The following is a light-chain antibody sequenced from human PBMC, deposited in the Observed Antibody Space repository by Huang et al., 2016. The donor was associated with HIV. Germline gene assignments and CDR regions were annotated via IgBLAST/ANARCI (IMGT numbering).Light chain of an antibody. CDR1: QSLFHGDEGDIH. J-gene: IGKJ2*01. CDR3: MQRLQFPYT. CDR2: TLS. Sequence: DIVMTQPPLFLSVTPGEPASISCNASQSLFHGDEGDIHLDWYVQKPGQSPPLLIYTLSCRADGVPDRVIGEGAVSDFTLKITKVEAEDAGVYYCMQRLQFPYTFGQGTK. V-gene: IGKV2-40*01.